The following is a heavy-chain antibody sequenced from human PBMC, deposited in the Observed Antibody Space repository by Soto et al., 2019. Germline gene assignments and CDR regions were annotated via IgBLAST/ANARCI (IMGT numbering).Heavy chain of an antibody. CDR2: IIPIFGPG. Sequence: QVQLVQSGAEVKKPGSSVRVSCKASGDTFSSYPFSWVRQAPGQGLEWMGTIIPIFGPGKYAQKFQGRLTITADGSCTTVYLDLTSLRSEDTAIYYCATDPGDYWGQGTPVTVSS. CDR1: GDTFSSYP. J-gene: IGHJ4*02. CDR3: ATDPGDY. V-gene: IGHV1-69*15.